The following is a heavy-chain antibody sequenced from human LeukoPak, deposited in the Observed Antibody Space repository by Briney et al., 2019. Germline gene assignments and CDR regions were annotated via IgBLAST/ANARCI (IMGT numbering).Heavy chain of an antibody. CDR3: ARALGYSFDY. D-gene: IGHD2-15*01. J-gene: IGHJ4*02. Sequence: SQTLSLTCTVSGGSISSYYWSWIRQPPGKGLEWIGYIYYSGSTNYNPSLKSRVTISVDTSKNQFSLKLSSVTAADTAVYYCARALGYSFDYWGQGTLVTVSS. CDR2: IYYSGST. V-gene: IGHV4-59*01. CDR1: GGSISSYY.